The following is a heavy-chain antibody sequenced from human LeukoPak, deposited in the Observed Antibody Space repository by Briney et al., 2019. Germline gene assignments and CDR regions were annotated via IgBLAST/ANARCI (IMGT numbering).Heavy chain of an antibody. CDR2: INSNSGDT. V-gene: IGHV1-2*02. CDR3: ARESYCSTPSCSHDY. J-gene: IGHJ4*02. Sequence: GASVKVSCKASGDTFTDYYMHWVRQAPGQGLEWMGWINSNSGDTNYAQNFQGRVTMTRDTSISTAYLELSRLRSDDTAVYYCARESYCSTPSCSHDYWGQGTLVTVSS. CDR1: GDTFTDYY. D-gene: IGHD2-2*01.